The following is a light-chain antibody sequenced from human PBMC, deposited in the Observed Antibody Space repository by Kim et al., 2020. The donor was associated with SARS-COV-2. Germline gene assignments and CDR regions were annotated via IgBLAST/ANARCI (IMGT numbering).Light chain of an antibody. CDR1: QGISSD. Sequence: ASVEDQVTITCRASQGISSDLAWYQQQPGKVPKLLIYAASTLQSGVPSRFSGSRSGTDFTLTISSLQPEDVATYYCQKYYNAPWTFGQGTKVDIK. V-gene: IGKV1-27*01. J-gene: IGKJ1*01. CDR2: AAS. CDR3: QKYYNAPWT.